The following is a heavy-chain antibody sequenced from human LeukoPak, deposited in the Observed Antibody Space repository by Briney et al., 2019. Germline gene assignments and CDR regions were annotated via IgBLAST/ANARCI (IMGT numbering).Heavy chain of an antibody. Sequence: SETLSLTCTVSGGSISSYYWSWIRQPPGKGLEWIGYIYYSESTNYNPSLKSRVTISVDTSKNQFSLKLSSVTAADTAVYYCARSKVGAAFDIWGQGTMVTVSS. J-gene: IGHJ3*02. CDR2: IYYSEST. CDR1: GGSISSYY. V-gene: IGHV4-59*01. CDR3: ARSKVGAAFDI. D-gene: IGHD1-26*01.